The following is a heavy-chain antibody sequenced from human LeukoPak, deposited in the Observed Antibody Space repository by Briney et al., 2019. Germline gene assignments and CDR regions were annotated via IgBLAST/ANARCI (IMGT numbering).Heavy chain of an antibody. D-gene: IGHD3-10*01. CDR1: GGSISSSSYC. CDR3: ARQGLLWFGEARFDP. J-gene: IGHJ5*02. V-gene: IGHV4-39*01. CDR2: IYYSGST. Sequence: SETLSLTCTVSGGSISSSSYCWGWIRQPPGKGLEWIGSIYYSGSTYYNPSLKSRVTVSVDTSKNQFSLKLSSVTAADTAVYHCARQGLLWFGEARFDPWGQGTLVTVSS.